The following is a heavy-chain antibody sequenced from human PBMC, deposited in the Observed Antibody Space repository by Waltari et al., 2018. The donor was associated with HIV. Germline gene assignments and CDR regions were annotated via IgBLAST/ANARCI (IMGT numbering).Heavy chain of an antibody. V-gene: IGHV4-31*03. Sequence: QVQLQESGPGLVKPSQTLSLTCTVSGGSISSGGYYWSWIRQHPGKGLEWIGYIYYSGSTYYNPAIKSRVTISVDTSKNQFSLKLSSVTAADTAVYYCARSWELLLYFDYWGQGTLVTVSS. CDR1: GGSISSGGYY. CDR2: IYYSGST. CDR3: ARSWELLLYFDY. D-gene: IGHD1-26*01. J-gene: IGHJ4*02.